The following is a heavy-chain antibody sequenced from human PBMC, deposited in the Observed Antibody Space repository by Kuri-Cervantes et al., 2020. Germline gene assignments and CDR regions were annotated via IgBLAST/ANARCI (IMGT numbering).Heavy chain of an antibody. D-gene: IGHD2-2*01. CDR3: ARGGVYQLLWFDI. CDR1: GGTFSSYA. CDR2: IIPILGTA. V-gene: IGHV1-69*10. Sequence: SVKVSCKASGGTFSSYAISWVRQAPGQGLEWMGGIIPILGTANYAQKFQGRVTITADKSTSTAYMELSSLRSEDTAVYYCARGGVYQLLWFDIWGQGTMVTVSS. J-gene: IGHJ3*02.